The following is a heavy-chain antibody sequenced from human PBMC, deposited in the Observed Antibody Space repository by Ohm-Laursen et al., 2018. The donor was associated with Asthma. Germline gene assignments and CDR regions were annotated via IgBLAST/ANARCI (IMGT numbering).Heavy chain of an antibody. CDR1: GGPVSSGSYY. CDR2: IYYSGST. CDR3: ARMTTVTMGYFDY. Sequence: PPGTLSLTCTVSGGPVSSGSYYWSWIRQPPGKGLEWIGYIYYSGSTNYNPSLKSRVTISVDTSKNQFSLKLSSVTAADTAVYYCARMTTVTMGYFDYWGQGTLVTVSS. V-gene: IGHV4-61*01. D-gene: IGHD4-17*01. J-gene: IGHJ4*02.